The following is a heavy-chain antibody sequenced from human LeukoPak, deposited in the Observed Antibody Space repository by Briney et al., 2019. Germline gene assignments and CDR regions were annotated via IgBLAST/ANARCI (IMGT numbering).Heavy chain of an antibody. V-gene: IGHV3-30*02. J-gene: IGHJ3*02. CDR3: AKEGDYYGSGSYRDGFDI. Sequence: GGPLRLSFEASGFTFSTHGMHWVRRAPGKGLGGGAFLRYDGINKYYADSVKGRFTISRDSFKNTLYLQMNSLRPEDTAVYYCAKEGDYYGSGSYRDGFDIWGQGTRATVSS. CDR1: GFTFSTHG. D-gene: IGHD3-10*01. CDR2: LRYDGINK.